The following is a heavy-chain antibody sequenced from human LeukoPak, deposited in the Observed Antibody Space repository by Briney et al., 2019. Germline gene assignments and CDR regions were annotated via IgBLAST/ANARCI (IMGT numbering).Heavy chain of an antibody. Sequence: GGSLRLSCAASGFTFTTYSMNWVRQAPGKGLEWVSYMSDSGSLIYYADSVKGRFTISRDNARNSLYLQMNSLRAEDTAVYYCVTSKWNNVDHLVYWGQGTLVTVTS. CDR3: VTSKWNNVDHLVY. V-gene: IGHV3-48*01. CDR2: MSDSGSLI. CDR1: GFTFTTYS. D-gene: IGHD1/OR15-1a*01. J-gene: IGHJ4*02.